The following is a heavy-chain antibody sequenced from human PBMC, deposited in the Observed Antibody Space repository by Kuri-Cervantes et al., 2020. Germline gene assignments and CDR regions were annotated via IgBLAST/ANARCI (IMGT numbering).Heavy chain of an antibody. CDR1: GGTFSSYA. CDR2: IIPIFGTA. J-gene: IGHJ6*03. CDR3: ARGVSNIRRYSSVWYGFYYYMDV. V-gene: IGHV1-69*05. Sequence: SVKVSCKASGGTFSSYAISWVRQAPGQGLEWMGGIIPIFGTANYAQKFQGRVTITTDESTSTAYMELSSLRSEDTAVYYCARGVSNIRRYSSVWYGFYYYMDVWGKGTTVTVSS. D-gene: IGHD6-19*01.